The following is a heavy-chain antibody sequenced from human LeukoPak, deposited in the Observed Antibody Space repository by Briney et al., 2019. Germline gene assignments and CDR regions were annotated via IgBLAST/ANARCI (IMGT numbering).Heavy chain of an antibody. D-gene: IGHD6-19*01. Sequence: QTGGSLRLSCAASQFTLNNYAMNWVRQAPGKGLELVSSISGSCDNTYYADSVKGRFSFSRDNTEKTVNLQVSSLRAEDTAVYYCARERRQWQPFDIWGQGTMVTVSS. CDR1: QFTLNNYA. CDR3: ARERRQWQPFDI. J-gene: IGHJ3*02. CDR2: ISGSCDNT. V-gene: IGHV3-23*01.